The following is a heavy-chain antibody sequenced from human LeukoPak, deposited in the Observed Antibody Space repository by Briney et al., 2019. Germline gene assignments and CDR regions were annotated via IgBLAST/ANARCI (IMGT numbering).Heavy chain of an antibody. V-gene: IGHV3-21*06. Sequence: GGSLRLSCAASGFTFSTYSMNWVRQAPGKGLEWVSSISSATTYIKYADSVKGRFTTSRDDAKSSLFLQMNSLRADDTAVYYCARGYSSGVDAFDIWGQGTMVTVSS. J-gene: IGHJ3*02. CDR1: GFTFSTYS. D-gene: IGHD6-19*01. CDR3: ARGYSSGVDAFDI. CDR2: ISSATTYI.